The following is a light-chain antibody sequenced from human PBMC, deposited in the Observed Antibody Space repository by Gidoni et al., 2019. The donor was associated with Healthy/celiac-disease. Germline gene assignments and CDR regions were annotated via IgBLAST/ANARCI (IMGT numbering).Light chain of an antibody. Sequence: QAVLTQPSSLSASPGASASLPCTLRSGINVGTYMIYWYQQKPGSPPQYLLRYKSDSDKQQGSGVPSRFSGSKDASANAGILLISGLQSEDEADYCCMIWHSSAVVFGGGTKLTVL. CDR3: MIWHSSAVV. CDR2: YKSDSDK. J-gene: IGLJ2*01. V-gene: IGLV5-45*03. CDR1: SGINVGTYM.